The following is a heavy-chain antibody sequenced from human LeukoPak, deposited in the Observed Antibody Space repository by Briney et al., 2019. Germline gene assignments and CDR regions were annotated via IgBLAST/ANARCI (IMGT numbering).Heavy chain of an antibody. Sequence: PSETLSLTCTVSGGSISSYYWSWIRQPPGKGLEWIGFIYYSGSTNYNPSLKSRVTISVDTSKNQFSLKLSSVTAADTAVYYCARPKYSSSWSSYDAFDIWGQGTMVTVSS. CDR2: IYYSGST. J-gene: IGHJ3*02. V-gene: IGHV4-59*08. CDR3: ARPKYSSSWSSYDAFDI. D-gene: IGHD6-13*01. CDR1: GGSISSYY.